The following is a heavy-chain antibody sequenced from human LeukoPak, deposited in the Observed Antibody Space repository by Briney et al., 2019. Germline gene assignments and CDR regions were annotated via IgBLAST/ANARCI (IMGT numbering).Heavy chain of an antibody. D-gene: IGHD6-13*01. CDR3: AKDRAAAGWNWFDP. J-gene: IGHJ5*02. CDR1: GFTFSTYA. CDR2: ISGSGGRT. V-gene: IGHV3-23*01. Sequence: GGSLRLSCAASGFTFSTYAMTWVRQAPGKGLEWVSAISGSGGRTYLADSVKGRFTISRDNSKNTLYLQMNSLRAEDTAVYYCAKDRAAAGWNWFDPWGQGTLVTVSS.